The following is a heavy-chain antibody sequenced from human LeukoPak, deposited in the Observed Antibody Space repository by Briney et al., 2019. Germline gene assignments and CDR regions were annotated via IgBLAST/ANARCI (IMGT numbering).Heavy chain of an antibody. CDR1: GFTFSSYA. CDR3: AREVQYGDYLGWFDP. V-gene: IGHV3-30-3*01. CDR2: ISYDGSNK. D-gene: IGHD4-17*01. J-gene: IGHJ5*02. Sequence: GGSLRLSCAASGFTFSSYAMHWVRQAPGKGLEWVAVISYDGSNKYYADSVKGRFTISRDNSKNTLYLQMNSLRAEDTAVYYCAREVQYGDYLGWFDPWGQGTLVTVSS.